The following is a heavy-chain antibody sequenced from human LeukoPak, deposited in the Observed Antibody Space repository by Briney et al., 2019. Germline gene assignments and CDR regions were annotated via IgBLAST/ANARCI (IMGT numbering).Heavy chain of an antibody. CDR3: ARGMVSSGYFIFAFDI. CDR1: GYTFTSYD. CDR2: MNPNSGNT. Sequence: ASVKVSCKASGYTFTSYDINWVRQATGQGLEWMGWMNPNSGNTGYAQKFQGRVTMTRDTSISTAYMELSRLRSDDTAVYYCARGMVSSGYFIFAFDIWGQGTMVTVSS. D-gene: IGHD3-3*01. V-gene: IGHV1-8*01. J-gene: IGHJ3*02.